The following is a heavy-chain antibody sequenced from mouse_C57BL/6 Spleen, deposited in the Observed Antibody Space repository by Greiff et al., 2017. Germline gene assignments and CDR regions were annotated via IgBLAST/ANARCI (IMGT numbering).Heavy chain of an antibody. D-gene: IGHD2-2*01. CDR1: GYTFTSYW. V-gene: IGHV1-50*01. CDR3: ARSREYYGYDGFAY. Sequence: QVQLQQPGAELVKPGASVKLSCKASGYTFTSYWMQWVKQRPGQGLEWIGEIDPSDSYTNYNQKFKGKATLTVDTSSSTAYMQLSSLTSEDSAVYYWARSREYYGYDGFAYWGQGTLVTVSA. CDR2: IDPSDSYT. J-gene: IGHJ3*01.